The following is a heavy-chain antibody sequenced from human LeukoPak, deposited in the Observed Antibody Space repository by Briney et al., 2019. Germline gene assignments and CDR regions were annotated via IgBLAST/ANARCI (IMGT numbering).Heavy chain of an antibody. CDR3: TRVLYSTGWYGDHY. CDR2: ISYDGSNK. V-gene: IGHV3-30-3*01. Sequence: GGSLRLSCAASGFTFSSYAMHWVRQAPGKGLEWVAVISYDGSNKYYADSVKGRFTISRDNAKNSLYLQMNSLRAEDTAVYYCTRVLYSTGWYGDHYWGQGTLVTVSS. J-gene: IGHJ4*02. CDR1: GFTFSSYA. D-gene: IGHD6-19*01.